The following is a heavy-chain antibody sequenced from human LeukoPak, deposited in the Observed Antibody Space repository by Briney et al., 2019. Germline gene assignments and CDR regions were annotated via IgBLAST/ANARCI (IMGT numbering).Heavy chain of an antibody. CDR2: INPSGGST. CDR3: AREAAAAGLDY. Sequence: RRASVKVSCKASGYTFTSYYMHWARQAPGQGLEWMGIINPSGGSTSYAQKFQGRVTMTRDTSTSTVYMELSSLRSEDTAVYYCAREAAAAGLDYWGQGTLVTVSS. D-gene: IGHD6-13*01. CDR1: GYTFTSYY. V-gene: IGHV1-46*01. J-gene: IGHJ4*02.